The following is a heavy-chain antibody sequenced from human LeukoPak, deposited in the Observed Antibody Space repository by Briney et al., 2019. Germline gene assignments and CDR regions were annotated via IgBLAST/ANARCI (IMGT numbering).Heavy chain of an antibody. CDR3: ARRYYDSSGHAFDI. V-gene: IGHV3-11*01. D-gene: IGHD3-22*01. CDR1: GFTFSDYY. Sequence: GGSLRLSCAASGFTFSDYYMSWIRQAPGKGLEWVSYISSSGSTTYYADSVKGRFTISRDNAKNSLYLQMNSLRAEDTAVYYCARRYYDSSGHAFDIWGQGTMVTVSS. J-gene: IGHJ3*02. CDR2: ISSSGSTT.